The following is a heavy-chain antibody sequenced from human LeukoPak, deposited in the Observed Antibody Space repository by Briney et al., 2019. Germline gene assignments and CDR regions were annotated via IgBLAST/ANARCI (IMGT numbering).Heavy chain of an antibody. CDR3: ARGPIAVAGTPSIYQH. J-gene: IGHJ1*01. V-gene: IGHV3-33*01. Sequence: GGSLRLSCAASGFTFSNYGMHWVRQAPGKGLEWVAVIWSDGSIKYYADSVKGRFTISRDNSRNTLYLQMSSLRAEDTAVYYCARGPIAVAGTPSIYQHWGQGTLVTVSS. CDR2: IWSDGSIK. D-gene: IGHD6-19*01. CDR1: GFTFSNYG.